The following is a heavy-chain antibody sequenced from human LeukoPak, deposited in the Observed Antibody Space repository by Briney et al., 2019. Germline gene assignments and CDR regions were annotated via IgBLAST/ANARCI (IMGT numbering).Heavy chain of an antibody. CDR3: ARDPRHDYGDYARYDY. CDR2: ISSSSSTI. V-gene: IGHV3-48*02. D-gene: IGHD4-17*01. J-gene: IGHJ4*02. CDR1: GFTFSSYS. Sequence: SGGSLRLSCAASGFTFSSYSMNWVRQAPGKGLEWVSYISSSSSTIYYADSVKGRFTISRDNAKNSLYLQMNSLRDEDTAVYYCARDPRHDYGDYARYDYWGQGTLVTVSS.